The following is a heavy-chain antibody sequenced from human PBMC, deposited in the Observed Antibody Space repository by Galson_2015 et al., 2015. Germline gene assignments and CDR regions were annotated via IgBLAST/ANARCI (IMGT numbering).Heavy chain of an antibody. Sequence: SLRLSCAVSGFTFSSYPISWVRQAPGKGLEWVSYISSSSATIYYADSVKGRFTISRDNAKNSLYLQMNSLRDEDTAVYYCARDPWRGSYKVFYFDYWDQGTLVTVSS. V-gene: IGHV3-48*02. J-gene: IGHJ4*02. D-gene: IGHD1-26*01. CDR3: ARDPWRGSYKVFYFDY. CDR2: ISSSSATI. CDR1: GFTFSSYP.